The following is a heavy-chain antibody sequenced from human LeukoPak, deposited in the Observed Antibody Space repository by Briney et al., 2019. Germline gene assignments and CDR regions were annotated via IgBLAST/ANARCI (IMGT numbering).Heavy chain of an antibody. Sequence: SETLSLTCTVSGGSISSYYWSWIRQPPGKGLEWIGYIYYSGITNYNPSLKSRVTISVDTSKNQFSLKLSSVTAADTAVYYCARLSTVTTSFDYWGQGTLVTVSS. CDR2: IYYSGIT. V-gene: IGHV4-59*12. D-gene: IGHD4-11*01. CDR3: ARLSTVTTSFDY. J-gene: IGHJ4*02. CDR1: GGSISSYY.